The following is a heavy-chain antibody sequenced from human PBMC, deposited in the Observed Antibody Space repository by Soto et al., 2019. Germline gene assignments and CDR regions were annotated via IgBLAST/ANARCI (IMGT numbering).Heavy chain of an antibody. D-gene: IGHD3-22*01. CDR1: GGTFSSYA. Sequence: GASVKVSCKASGGTFSSYAISWVRQAPGQGLEWMGGIIPIFGTANYAQKFQGRVTITADKSASTAYMELSSLRSEDTAVYYCARYSSGYXFDYWGQGTLVTVSS. CDR3: ARYSSGYXFDY. CDR2: IIPIFGTA. J-gene: IGHJ4*02. V-gene: IGHV1-69*06.